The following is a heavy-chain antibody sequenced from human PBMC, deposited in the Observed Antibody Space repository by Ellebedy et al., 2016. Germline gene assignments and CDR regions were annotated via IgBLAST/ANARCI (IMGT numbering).Heavy chain of an antibody. CDR2: TTSNGQNT. CDR1: GFTFSDYD. J-gene: IGHJ4*02. Sequence: GGSLRLSCSASGFTFSDYDMHWVRQSPGKGLEYVSATTSNGQNTYYVDSVKGRFTISRDNVDNTVYLHMSSLTAEDSAVYYCVKDAPSPRPGDYWGQGTLVTVSS. D-gene: IGHD6-6*01. V-gene: IGHV3-64D*06. CDR3: VKDAPSPRPGDY.